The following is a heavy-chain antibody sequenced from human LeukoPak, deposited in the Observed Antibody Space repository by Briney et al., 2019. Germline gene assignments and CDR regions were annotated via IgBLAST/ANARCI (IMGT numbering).Heavy chain of an antibody. D-gene: IGHD2-2*01. CDR2: INPNSGGT. J-gene: IGHJ3*02. CDR3: ASSVSYCSSTSCRPGDPFDI. CDR1: GYTFTGYY. V-gene: IGHV1-2*02. Sequence: GASVKVSCKASGYTFTGYYMHWVRQAPGQRLEWMGWINPNSGGTNYAQKFQGRVTMTRDTSISTAYMELSRLRSDDTAVYYCASSVSYCSSTSCRPGDPFDIWGQGTMVTVSS.